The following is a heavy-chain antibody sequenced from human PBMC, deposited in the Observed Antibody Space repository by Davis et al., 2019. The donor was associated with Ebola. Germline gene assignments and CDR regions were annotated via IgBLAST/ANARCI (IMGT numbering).Heavy chain of an antibody. Sequence: PGGSLRLSCAASGFTFSSHSMNWVRQAPGKGLEWVAYITSSGSMIDYADSVKGRFTISRDNGKNSLYLQINSLRDEDTAVYYCAREDCTNGVCYYAFDIWGQGTMVTVSS. V-gene: IGHV3-48*02. CDR1: GFTFSSHS. CDR2: ITSSGSMI. D-gene: IGHD2-8*01. J-gene: IGHJ3*02. CDR3: AREDCTNGVCYYAFDI.